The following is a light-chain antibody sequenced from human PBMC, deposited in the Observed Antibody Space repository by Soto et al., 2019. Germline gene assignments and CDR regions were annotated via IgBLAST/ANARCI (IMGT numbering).Light chain of an antibody. CDR1: QSVSSY. V-gene: IGKV3-11*01. CDR3: QQRSNPPIT. Sequence: EIVLTQSPATLSLSPGERATLSCRASQSVSSYLAWYQQKPGQAPRLLIYDASNRATGIPARFSGSGSGTDFTLTISSLEPEDFAVYDCQQRSNPPITFGQGTRLEIK. CDR2: DAS. J-gene: IGKJ5*01.